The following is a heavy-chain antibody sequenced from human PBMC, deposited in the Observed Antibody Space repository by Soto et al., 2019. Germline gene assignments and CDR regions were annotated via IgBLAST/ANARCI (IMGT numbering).Heavy chain of an antibody. V-gene: IGHV4-38-2*01. CDR1: GYSISSGYY. Sequence: SETLSLTCAASGYSISSGYYWGWIRQPPGKGLEWIGSIYHSGSTYYNPSLKSRVTISVDTSKNQFSLKLSSVTAADTAVYYCARAAREIAAAGNGWFDPWGQGTLVTVSS. J-gene: IGHJ5*02. D-gene: IGHD6-13*01. CDR3: ARAAREIAAAGNGWFDP. CDR2: IYHSGST.